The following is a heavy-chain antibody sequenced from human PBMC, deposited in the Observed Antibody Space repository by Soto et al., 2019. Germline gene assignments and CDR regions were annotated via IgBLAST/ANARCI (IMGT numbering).Heavy chain of an antibody. CDR2: IYYSGST. D-gene: IGHD2-2*01. V-gene: IGHV4-31*03. Sequence: ASETLSLTCTVSGGSISSGGYYWSWIRQHPGKGLEWIGYIYYSGSTYYNPSLKSRVTISVDTSKNQFSLKLSSVTAADTAVYYCARYCSSTSCYLNWFDPWGQGTLVTVSS. CDR1: GGSISSGGYY. CDR3: ARYCSSTSCYLNWFDP. J-gene: IGHJ5*02.